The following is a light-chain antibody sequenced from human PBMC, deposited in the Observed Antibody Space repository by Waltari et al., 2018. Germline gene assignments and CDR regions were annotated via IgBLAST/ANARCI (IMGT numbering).Light chain of an antibody. CDR2: WAS. V-gene: IGKV4-1*01. CDR1: QRFLYNSNNKNS. J-gene: IGKJ1*01. Sequence: EIVLTQSPDSLAVSLGERATINCKSSQRFLYNSNNKNSLGWNQQKPGRPPRLLIYWASTRESGVPDRFSGSGSETDFTLTINSLQAEDVAVYYCQQYYSSPPTFGQGTKVEVK. CDR3: QQYYSSPPT.